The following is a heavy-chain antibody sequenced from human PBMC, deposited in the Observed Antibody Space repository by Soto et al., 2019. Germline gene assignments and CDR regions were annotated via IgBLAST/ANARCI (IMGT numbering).Heavy chain of an antibody. J-gene: IGHJ5*02. V-gene: IGHV4-61*01. D-gene: IGHD6-13*01. Sequence: SETLSLTCTVSGGSVSGGSYFWSWVREPPGKGLEWIGYFYYSGSTKYNPSLKSRVTILEDTSKNQFSLKLNSVTAADTAVYYCAREADSSSWYVARTARFDPWGQGTLVTVSS. CDR2: FYYSGST. CDR1: GGSVSGGSYF. CDR3: AREADSSSWYVARTARFDP.